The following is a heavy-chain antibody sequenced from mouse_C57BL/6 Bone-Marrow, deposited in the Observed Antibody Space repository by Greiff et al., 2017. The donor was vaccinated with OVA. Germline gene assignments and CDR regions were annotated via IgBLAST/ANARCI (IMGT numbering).Heavy chain of an antibody. CDR1: GFTFRSYA. V-gene: IGHV5-9-1*02. J-gene: IGHJ3*01. CDR3: TRVLRVGFAY. Sequence: EVKLMESGEGLVKPGGSLTLSCAASGFTFRSYAMSWVRQTPEKRLEWVAYISSGGDYIYYADTVKGRFTISRDNARNTLYLQMSSLKSEDTAMYYCTRVLRVGFAYWGQGTLVTVSA. D-gene: IGHD1-1*01. CDR2: ISSGGDYI.